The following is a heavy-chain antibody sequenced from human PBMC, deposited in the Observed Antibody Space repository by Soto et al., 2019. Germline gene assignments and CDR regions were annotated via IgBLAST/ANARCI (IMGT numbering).Heavy chain of an antibody. D-gene: IGHD3-3*01. J-gene: IGHJ4*02. CDR1: GFTFNNYA. Sequence: GASLRLSCAASGFTFNNYAMSWVRQAPGEGLEWVSGISGSGGSTYYADHVKGRFTISRDNSKNTLYLQMNSLRAEDTAVYYCAKVERYDFWSGCFDYWGLGTLVTVSS. V-gene: IGHV3-23*01. CDR2: ISGSGGST. CDR3: AKVERYDFWSGCFDY.